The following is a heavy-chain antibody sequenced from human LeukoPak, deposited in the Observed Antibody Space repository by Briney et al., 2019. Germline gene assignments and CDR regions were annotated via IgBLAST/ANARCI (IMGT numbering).Heavy chain of an antibody. CDR3: ARAGRMISDAFDI. V-gene: IGHV4-61*02. J-gene: IGHJ3*02. CDR2: IYTSGST. Sequence: PSQTLSLTCTVSGGSISSGSYYWSWIRQPAGKGLEWIGRIYTSGSTNYNPGLKSRVTISEDTSKNQFSMKLSSVLAADTAVYYCARAGRMISDAFDIWGQGTMVTVSS. CDR1: GGSISSGSYY. D-gene: IGHD3-22*01.